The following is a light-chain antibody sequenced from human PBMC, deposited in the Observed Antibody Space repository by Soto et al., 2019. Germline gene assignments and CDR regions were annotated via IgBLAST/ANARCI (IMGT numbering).Light chain of an antibody. V-gene: IGKV3-20*01. J-gene: IGKJ1*01. Sequence: EIVLTQSPGTLSLSPGERATLSCRASQSVSSSYLGWYQQKPGQAPRLLIYGASSRATGIPDRFSGSGSGTDFTLTISRLEPEDFAVDYCQQYGSSPRTFGQGTKVEIK. CDR2: GAS. CDR1: QSVSSSY. CDR3: QQYGSSPRT.